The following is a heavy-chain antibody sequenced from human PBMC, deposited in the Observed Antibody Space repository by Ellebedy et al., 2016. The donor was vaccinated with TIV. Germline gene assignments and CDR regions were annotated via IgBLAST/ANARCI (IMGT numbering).Heavy chain of an antibody. V-gene: IGHV3-48*01. Sequence: GESLKISXAASGFTFSAYSMHWVRQAPGKGLECVAYISSSSSTIYYADPVKGRFTISRDNALDSLSLQMNSLRADDTAVYYCARDSGSYPFDYWGQGTLVTVSS. D-gene: IGHD1-26*01. CDR2: ISSSSSTI. J-gene: IGHJ4*02. CDR3: ARDSGSYPFDY. CDR1: GFTFSAYS.